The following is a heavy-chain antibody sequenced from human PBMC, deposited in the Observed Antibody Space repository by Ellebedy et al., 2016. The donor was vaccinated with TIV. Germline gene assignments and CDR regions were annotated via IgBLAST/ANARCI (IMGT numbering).Heavy chain of an antibody. V-gene: IGHV1-18*01. Sequence: ASVKVSCXASGYTFTSYGISWVRQAPGQGLEWMGWISAYNGNTAYAQKFQGRLTMTGNTSIGTAYMELSSLRSEDTAVYYCARVDTTVRERYYMDVWGKGTTVTVSS. J-gene: IGHJ6*03. CDR3: ARVDTTVRERYYMDV. D-gene: IGHD3-10*01. CDR1: GYTFTSYG. CDR2: ISAYNGNT.